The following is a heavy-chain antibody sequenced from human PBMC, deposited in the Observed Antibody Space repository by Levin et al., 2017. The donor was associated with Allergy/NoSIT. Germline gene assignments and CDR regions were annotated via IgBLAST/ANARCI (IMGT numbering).Heavy chain of an antibody. V-gene: IGHV4-61*02. CDR3: ARDLEGFSGYNPYCYMDV. CDR2: IYVTGST. D-gene: IGHD5-12*01. Sequence: SETLSLTCSVSGDSISRGFYYWSWIRQPAGEGLEWIWRIYVTGSTTYRPSLKSRVPLSLDRSQDQVSLKINSVTAADTAVYYCARDLEGFSGYNPYCYMDVWGKGTTVTVSS. CDR1: GDSISRGFYY. J-gene: IGHJ6*03.